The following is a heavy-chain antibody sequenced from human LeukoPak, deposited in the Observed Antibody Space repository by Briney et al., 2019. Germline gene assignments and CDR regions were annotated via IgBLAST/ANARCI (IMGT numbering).Heavy chain of an antibody. CDR1: GFTFTGYG. V-gene: IGHV3-30*18. D-gene: IGHD6-13*01. CDR3: AKQREGISWSPDY. CDR2: ISYDGSNK. Sequence: GGSLRLSCVASGFTFTGYGIHWVRQAPGKGLEWVAVISYDGSNKYYADSVKGRFTISRDNSKNTLYLQMNSLRAEDTAEYYCAKQREGISWSPDYWGQGTLVTVSS. J-gene: IGHJ4*02.